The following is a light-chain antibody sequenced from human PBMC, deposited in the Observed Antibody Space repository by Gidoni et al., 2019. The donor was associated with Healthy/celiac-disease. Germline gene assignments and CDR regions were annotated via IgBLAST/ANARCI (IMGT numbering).Light chain of an antibody. J-gene: IGKJ3*01. CDR3: QQLNSYPRT. V-gene: IGKV1-9*01. CDR1: QGISSY. Sequence: DIQFTQSPSFLSASVGARVSITCRASQGISSYLAWYQQKPGKAPKLLIYAASTLQSGVPSRFSGSGSGAEFTLTISSLQPEDFATYYCQQLNSYPRTFGPGTKVDIK. CDR2: AAS.